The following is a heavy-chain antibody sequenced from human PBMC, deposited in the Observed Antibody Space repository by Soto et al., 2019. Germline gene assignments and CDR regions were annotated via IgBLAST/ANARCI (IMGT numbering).Heavy chain of an antibody. CDR3: AGGLIRDDFWSGYLKYYYYYGMDV. Sequence: PGGSLRLSCAASGFTFSNAWMSWVRQAPGKGLEWVSSISSSSSYIYYADSVKGRFTISRDNAKNSLYLQMNSLRAEDTAVYYCAGGLIRDDFWSGYLKYYYYYGMDVWGQGTTVTVSS. CDR2: ISSSSSYI. CDR1: GFTFSNAW. V-gene: IGHV3-21*01. J-gene: IGHJ6*02. D-gene: IGHD3-3*01.